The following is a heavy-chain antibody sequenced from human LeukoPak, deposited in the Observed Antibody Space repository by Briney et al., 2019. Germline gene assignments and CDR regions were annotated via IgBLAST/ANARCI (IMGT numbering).Heavy chain of an antibody. Sequence: PSETLSLTCTVSGGSISSGDYYWSWIRQPPGKGLEWIGEINHSGSTNYNPSLKSRVTTSVDTSKNQFSLKLSSVTAADTAVYYCARDLAIAAPRYYYYYYMDVWGKGTTVTVSS. CDR3: ARDLAIAAPRYYYYYYMDV. V-gene: IGHV4-30-4*01. CDR1: GGSISSGDYY. D-gene: IGHD6-13*01. J-gene: IGHJ6*03. CDR2: INHSGST.